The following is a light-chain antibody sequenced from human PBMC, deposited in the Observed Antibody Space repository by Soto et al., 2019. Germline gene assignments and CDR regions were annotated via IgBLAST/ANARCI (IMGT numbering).Light chain of an antibody. CDR3: QQYKSYSRM. V-gene: IGKV1-5*01. CDR2: DAS. J-gene: IGKJ1*01. Sequence: DIQMTQSPSALSVSVGDSVTITCRASQSVSSWLAWYQQKPGKAPKLLIFDASNLESGVPSRFSGSGSGIEVTLTISDLQPDDSATYYCQQYKSYSRMCGQGNKVAIK. CDR1: QSVSSW.